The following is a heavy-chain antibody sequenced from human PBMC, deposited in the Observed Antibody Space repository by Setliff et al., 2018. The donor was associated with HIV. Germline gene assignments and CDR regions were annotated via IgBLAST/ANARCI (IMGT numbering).Heavy chain of an antibody. D-gene: IGHD6-13*01. V-gene: IGHV4-61*01. CDR2: VYYSGST. J-gene: IGHJ4*02. CDR3: ARGSLYSSSSCFDY. CDR1: GYSISSGFY. Sequence: SETLSLTCAVSGYSISSGFYWSWIRQPPGKGLEWIGYVYYSGSTNYNPSLKSRVTISVDTSKNQFSLKLSSVTAADTAVYYCARGSLYSSSSCFDYWGQGTLVTVSS.